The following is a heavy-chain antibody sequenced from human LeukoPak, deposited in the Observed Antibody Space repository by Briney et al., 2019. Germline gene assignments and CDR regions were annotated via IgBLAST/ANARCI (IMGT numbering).Heavy chain of an antibody. CDR2: IYYSGST. J-gene: IGHJ3*02. CDR3: ASTDYGGNSRRSAFDI. Sequence: AETLSLTCTVSGGSISSSSYYWGWIRQPPGKGLEWIWSIYYSGSTYYNPSLKSRATISVDTSKHQFSLKLSSVTAADTAVYYCASTDYGGNSRRSAFDIWGQGTMVTVS. CDR1: GGSISSSSYY. D-gene: IGHD4-23*01. V-gene: IGHV4-39*01.